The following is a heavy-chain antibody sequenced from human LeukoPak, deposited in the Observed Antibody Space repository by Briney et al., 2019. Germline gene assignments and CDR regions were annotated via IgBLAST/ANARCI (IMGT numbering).Heavy chain of an antibody. Sequence: GGSLRLSSAASGFTFSNYAMSWVRQAPGKGLEWVSIISGSGDNTHYADSVKGRFTISRDNSKNTLYLQMKTLRAEDTAIYYCARRGWLINFDYWGQGPLVTVSS. CDR2: ISGSGDNT. D-gene: IGHD5-12*01. CDR1: GFTFSNYA. V-gene: IGHV3-23*01. CDR3: ARRGWLINFDY. J-gene: IGHJ4*02.